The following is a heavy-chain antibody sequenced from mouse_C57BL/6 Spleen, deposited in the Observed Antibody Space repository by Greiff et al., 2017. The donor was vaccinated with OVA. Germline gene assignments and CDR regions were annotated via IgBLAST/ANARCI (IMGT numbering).Heavy chain of an antibody. V-gene: IGHV5-17*01. CDR1: GFTFSDYG. D-gene: IGHD2-2*01. J-gene: IGHJ1*03. Sequence: EVKLMESGGGLVKPGGSLKLSCAASGFTFSDYGMHWVRQAPEKGLEWVAYISSGSSTIYYADTVKGRFTISRDNAKNTLFLQMTSLRSEDTAMYYCARSTMVTRYFDVWGTGTTVTVSS. CDR3: ARSTMVTRYFDV. CDR2: ISSGSSTI.